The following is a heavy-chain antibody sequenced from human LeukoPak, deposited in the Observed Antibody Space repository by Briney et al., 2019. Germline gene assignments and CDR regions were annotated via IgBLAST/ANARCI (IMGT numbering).Heavy chain of an antibody. Sequence: ASVKVSCKASGYTFTGYYMHWVRQAPGQGLEWMGSINPNSGGTNYAQKFQGRVTMTRDTSISTAYMELSRLRSDDTAVYYCARDGPPYYYDSSGYYFDYWGQGTLVTVSS. J-gene: IGHJ4*02. CDR3: ARDGPPYYYDSSGYYFDY. V-gene: IGHV1-2*02. D-gene: IGHD3-22*01. CDR1: GYTFTGYY. CDR2: INPNSGGT.